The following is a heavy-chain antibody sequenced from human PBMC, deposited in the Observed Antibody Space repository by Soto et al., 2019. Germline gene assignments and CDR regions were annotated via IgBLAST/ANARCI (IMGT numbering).Heavy chain of an antibody. Sequence: QITLKESGPTLVKPTQTLTLTCTFSGFSLSTSGVGVGWIRQPPGKALEWLALIYWDDEKRYSPSLKSRLTITKDTSKNQVVLTMTNMDPVDTATYYCAHSPKTTVTPSFDYWGQGTLVTVSS. J-gene: IGHJ4*02. CDR3: AHSPKTTVTPSFDY. D-gene: IGHD4-17*01. CDR2: IYWDDEK. CDR1: GFSLSTSGVG. V-gene: IGHV2-5*02.